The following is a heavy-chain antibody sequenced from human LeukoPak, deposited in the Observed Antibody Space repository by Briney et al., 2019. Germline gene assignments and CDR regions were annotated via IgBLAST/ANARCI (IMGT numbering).Heavy chain of an antibody. J-gene: IGHJ4*02. CDR3: ARDGNYYDSSGYQLGYFDY. CDR1: GFTFSSYS. V-gene: IGHV3-21*01. CDR2: ISSSSSYI. D-gene: IGHD3-22*01. Sequence: GGSLRLSCAASGFTFSSYSMNWVRQAPGKGLEWVSSISSSSSYIYYADSVKGRFTISRDNAKNSLYLQMNSLRAEDTAVYYCARDGNYYDSSGYQLGYFDYWGQGTLVTVSS.